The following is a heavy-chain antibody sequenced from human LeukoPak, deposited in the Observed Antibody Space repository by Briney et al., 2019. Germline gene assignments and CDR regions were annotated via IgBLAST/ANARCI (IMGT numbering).Heavy chain of an antibody. CDR2: IYTSGST. Sequence: SETLSLTCTVSGGSISSYYWSWIRQPAGKGLEWIGRIYTSGSTNYNPSLKSRVTMSVDTSKNQFSLKLSSVTAADTAVYYCAREGDWLLWFGEPAHYYYGMDVWGQGTTVTVSS. CDR1: GGSISSYY. CDR3: AREGDWLLWFGEPAHYYYGMDV. D-gene: IGHD3-10*01. V-gene: IGHV4-4*07. J-gene: IGHJ6*02.